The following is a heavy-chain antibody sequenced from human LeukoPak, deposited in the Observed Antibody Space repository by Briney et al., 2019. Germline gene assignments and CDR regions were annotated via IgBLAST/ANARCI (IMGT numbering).Heavy chain of an antibody. CDR2: IYSGGST. CDR1: GFTLSSNY. Sequence: SGGSLRLSCAASGFTLSSNYMSWVRQAPGKGLEGVAVIYSGGSTYYADSVKGRFTISRDNSKNTLYLQMNSLRAEGTAVYYCVSGWGGGGSDAFDIWGQGTMVTVSS. J-gene: IGHJ3*02. CDR3: VSGWGGGGSDAFDI. V-gene: IGHV3-66*01. D-gene: IGHD2-15*01.